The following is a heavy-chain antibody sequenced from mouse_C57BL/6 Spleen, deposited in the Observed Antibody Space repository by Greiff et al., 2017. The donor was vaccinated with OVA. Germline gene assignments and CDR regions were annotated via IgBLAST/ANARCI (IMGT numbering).Heavy chain of an antibody. J-gene: IGHJ1*03. CDR3: AKGTSSSYGGYFDV. D-gene: IGHD1-1*01. Sequence: QVQLQQPGAELVKPGASVKLSCKASGYTFTSYWMHWVKQRPGQGLEWIGMIHPKSGSTNYNEKFKSKATLTVDTSSSTAYMQLSSLTSEDSAVYYCAKGTSSSYGGYFDVWGTGTTVTVSS. CDR2: IHPKSGST. V-gene: IGHV1-64*01. CDR1: GYTFTSYW.